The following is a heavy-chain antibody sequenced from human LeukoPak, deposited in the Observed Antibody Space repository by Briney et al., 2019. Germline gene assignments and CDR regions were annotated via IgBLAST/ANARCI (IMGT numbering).Heavy chain of an antibody. CDR1: GGSISSSSYY. V-gene: IGHV4-39*01. Sequence: SETLSLTCTVSGGSISSSSYYWGWIRQAPGKGLEWLGNIYYSGTTSCNPSLKSRVTISVDTSKNQFSLRLSSVTAADTAVYYCARRGDILTDYAFDYWGQGTLVTVS. D-gene: IGHD3-9*01. CDR2: IYYSGTT. J-gene: IGHJ4*02. CDR3: ARRGDILTDYAFDY.